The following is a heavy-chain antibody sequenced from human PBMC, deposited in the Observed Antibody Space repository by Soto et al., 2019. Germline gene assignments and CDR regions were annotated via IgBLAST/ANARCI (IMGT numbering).Heavy chain of an antibody. Sequence: GGSLRLSCAASGFTFSSYGMHWVRQAPGKGLEWVAVIWYDGSNKYYADSVKGRFTISRDNSKNTLYLQMNSLRAEDTAVYYCARDKGNSLVARYYYYYYMDVWGKGTTVTVSS. J-gene: IGHJ6*03. CDR1: GFTFSSYG. CDR3: ARDKGNSLVARYYYYYYMDV. D-gene: IGHD2-15*01. V-gene: IGHV3-33*01. CDR2: IWYDGSNK.